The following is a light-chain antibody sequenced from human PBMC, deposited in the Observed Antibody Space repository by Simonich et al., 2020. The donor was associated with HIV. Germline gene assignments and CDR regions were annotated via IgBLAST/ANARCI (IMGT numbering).Light chain of an antibody. V-gene: IGKV3-20*01. CDR2: GPS. CDR3: QQYDTSPGIT. Sequence: EIVLTQSPGTLSLSPGERATLSCRASQSIRSSYLGWYQQTTGQAPRFLIYGPSTRVTGIPDRFSGRGSGTDFTLTISRLEPEDFAVYYCQQYDTSPGITFGQGTRLEIK. CDR1: QSIRSSY. J-gene: IGKJ5*01.